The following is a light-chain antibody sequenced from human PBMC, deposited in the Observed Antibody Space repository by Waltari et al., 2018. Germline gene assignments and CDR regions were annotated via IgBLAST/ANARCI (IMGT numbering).Light chain of an antibody. CDR1: RDISSW. V-gene: IGKV1-5*03. J-gene: IGKJ1*01. Sequence: DIQMTQSPSSVSASVGDRVTITCRASRDISSWLAWYQQKPGKAPKLLMYEASSLESGVASRFSGSGSGTEVTLTISRLQPDDFATYYCQHYNSYPWTFGQGTKVDIK. CDR2: EAS. CDR3: QHYNSYPWT.